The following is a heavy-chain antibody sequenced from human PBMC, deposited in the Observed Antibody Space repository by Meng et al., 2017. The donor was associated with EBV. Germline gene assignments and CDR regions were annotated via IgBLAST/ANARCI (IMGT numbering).Heavy chain of an antibody. CDR3: AHIIAARPFDY. D-gene: IGHD6-6*01. CDR2: IYWDDDK. V-gene: IGHV2-5*02. Sequence: QILLKGFGSMLVKPTPTLTLPCTFSGFSLSTRGVGVGWIRQPPGKALEWLALIYWDDDKRYSPSLKSRLTITKDTSKNQVVLTMTNMDPVDAATYYCAHIIAARPFDYWGQGTLVTVSS. CDR1: GFSLSTRGVG. J-gene: IGHJ4*02.